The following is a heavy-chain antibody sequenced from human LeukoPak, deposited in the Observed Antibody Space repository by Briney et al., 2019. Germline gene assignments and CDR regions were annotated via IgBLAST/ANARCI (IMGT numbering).Heavy chain of an antibody. J-gene: IGHJ4*02. CDR2: IYPGDSDS. V-gene: IGHV5-51*01. CDR1: GYSFTNYW. CDR3: ARASTDNAGWHRGSFDY. D-gene: IGHD6-19*01. Sequence: GESLKISCQTSGYSFTNYWIGWVRQMPGKGLEWMGIIYPGDSDSRYSPPFQGQVTISADKSVSTAYLQWSSLKASDTAIYYCARASTDNAGWHRGSFDYWGQGTLVTVSS.